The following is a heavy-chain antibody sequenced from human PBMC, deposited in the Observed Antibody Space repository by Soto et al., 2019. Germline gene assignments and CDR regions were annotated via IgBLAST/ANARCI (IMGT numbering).Heavy chain of an antibody. CDR1: GGSVSSGSYY. Sequence: SETLSLTCTVSGGSVSSGSYYWSWIRQPPGNGLEWIGYIYYSGSTNYNPSLKSRVTISVDTSKNQFSLKLSSVTAADTAVYYCARLNVYSNYYFDYWGQGTLVTVSS. CDR3: ARLNVYSNYYFDY. V-gene: IGHV4-61*01. J-gene: IGHJ4*02. D-gene: IGHD4-4*01. CDR2: IYYSGST.